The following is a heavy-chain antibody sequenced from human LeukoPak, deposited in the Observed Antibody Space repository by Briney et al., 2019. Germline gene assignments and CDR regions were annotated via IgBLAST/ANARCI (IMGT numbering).Heavy chain of an antibody. CDR2: TNPNSGGT. V-gene: IGHV1-2*02. D-gene: IGHD6-6*01. CDR1: GYTFTGYD. Sequence: ASVKVSCKASGYTFTGYDMYWVRQAPGQGLEWMRWTNPNSGGTNYAQKFQGRVTMTRDTSISTAYMELSRLRSDDTAVYYCATFEYTSSSLNYWGQGTLVTVSS. CDR3: ATFEYTSSSLNY. J-gene: IGHJ4*02.